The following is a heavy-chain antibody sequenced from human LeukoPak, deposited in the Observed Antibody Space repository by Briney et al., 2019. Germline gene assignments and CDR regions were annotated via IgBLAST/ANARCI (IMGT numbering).Heavy chain of an antibody. CDR1: GGSIDSYY. J-gene: IGHJ4*02. Sequence: PSETLSLTCTVSGGSIDSYYWSRIRQPPGKGLEWIGYIYYTGSTEYHPSLKSRVTISLDTSKNQFSLKLTSVTAADTAVYYCARVYQSAEYYFDYWGRGNLVSVSS. CDR2: IYYTGST. D-gene: IGHD2-2*01. V-gene: IGHV4-59*01. CDR3: ARVYQSAEYYFDY.